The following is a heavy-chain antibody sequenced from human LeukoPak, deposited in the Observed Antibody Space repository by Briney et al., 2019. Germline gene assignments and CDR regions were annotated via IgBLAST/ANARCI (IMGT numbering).Heavy chain of an antibody. Sequence: GGSLRLSCVGSGFTFSRYGMAWVRQAPGKGLEWVSSLPGSGSPTYYTDPVKGRFTISRDNSKNTLYLQMNSLRVEDTATYYCAREDRGATYDYWGQGTLVIVSS. CDR3: AREDRGATYDY. J-gene: IGHJ4*02. V-gene: IGHV3-23*01. D-gene: IGHD1-26*01. CDR2: LPGSGSPT. CDR1: GFTFSRYG.